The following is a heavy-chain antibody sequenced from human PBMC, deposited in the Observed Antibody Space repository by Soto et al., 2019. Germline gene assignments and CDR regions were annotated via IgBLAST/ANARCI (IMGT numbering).Heavy chain of an antibody. CDR3: AGLPVDTITSLDY. Sequence: EVQLVESGGDLVQPGGFLRLSCATSGFTFSRYWMHWVRQVPGKGLVWVSRINSDGSSISYSDSVKGRFTISRDNAKNTLYLQMNNLRVEDTAVYYCAGLPVDTITSLDYWGQGSLVTVSS. CDR2: INSDGSSI. D-gene: IGHD3-3*01. V-gene: IGHV3-74*01. CDR1: GFTFSRYW. J-gene: IGHJ4*02.